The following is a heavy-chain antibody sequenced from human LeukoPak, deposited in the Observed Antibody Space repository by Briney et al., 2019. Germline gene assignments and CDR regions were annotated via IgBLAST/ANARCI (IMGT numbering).Heavy chain of an antibody. CDR3: AKDEGVSNSGD. V-gene: IGHV3-23*01. CDR2: ISGSGGST. J-gene: IGHJ4*02. D-gene: IGHD4-4*01. CDR1: GFTVSSNY. Sequence: GGSLRLSCAASGFTVSSNYVSWVRQAPGKGLEWVSAISGSGGSTYYADSVKGRFTISRDNSKNTLYLQMNSLRAEDTAVYYCAKDEGVSNSGDWGQGTLVTVSS.